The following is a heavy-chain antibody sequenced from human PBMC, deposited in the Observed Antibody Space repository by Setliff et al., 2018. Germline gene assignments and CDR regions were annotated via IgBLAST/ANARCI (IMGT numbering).Heavy chain of an antibody. V-gene: IGHV1-18*01. Sequence: RASVKVSCKASGYTFTSYGFSWVRQAPGQGLEWMGWISVYNGKTKYAQKFQGRVTMTTDTSTRTAYMEVTSLRSDDTAVYYCATEKFPGDWGDYWGQGTLVTV. D-gene: IGHD2-21*01. CDR3: ATEKFPGDWGDY. CDR1: GYTFTSYG. CDR2: ISVYNGKT. J-gene: IGHJ4*02.